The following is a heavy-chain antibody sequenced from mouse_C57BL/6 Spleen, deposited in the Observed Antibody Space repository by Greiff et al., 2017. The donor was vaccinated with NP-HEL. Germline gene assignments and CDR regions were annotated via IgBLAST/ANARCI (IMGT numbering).Heavy chain of an antibody. CDR3: ARFYDDGPYYLDY. CDR2: IDPSDSYT. D-gene: IGHD2-3*01. Sequence: VQLQQSGAELVKPGASVKLSCKASGYTFTSYWMQWVKQRPGQGLEWIGEIDPSDSYTNYNQKFKGKATLTVDTSSSTAYMQLSSLTSEDSAVYYCARFYDDGPYYLDYWGQGTTLTVSS. CDR1: GYTFTSYW. J-gene: IGHJ2*01. V-gene: IGHV1-50*01.